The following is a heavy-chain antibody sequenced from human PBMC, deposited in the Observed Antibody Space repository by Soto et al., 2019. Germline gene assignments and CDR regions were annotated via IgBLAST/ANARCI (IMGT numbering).Heavy chain of an antibody. CDR3: ARHINGKGIAAAHLYGMDV. CDR1: GYSFTSYW. Sequence: GESLKISCKGSGYSFTSYWIGWVRQMPGKGLEWMGIIYPGDSDTRYSPSFQGQVTISADKSISTAYLQWSSLKASDTAMYYCARHINGKGIAAAHLYGMDVWGQGTTVTVSS. V-gene: IGHV5-51*01. CDR2: IYPGDSDT. J-gene: IGHJ6*02. D-gene: IGHD6-13*01.